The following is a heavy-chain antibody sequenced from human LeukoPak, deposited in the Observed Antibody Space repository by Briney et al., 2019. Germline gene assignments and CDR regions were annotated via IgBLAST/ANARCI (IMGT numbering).Heavy chain of an antibody. D-gene: IGHD2-15*01. CDR3: ARVGSFSIVSYYGMDV. CDR1: GYTFTGHY. CDR2: INPNSGGT. V-gene: IGHV1-2*02. J-gene: IGHJ6*02. Sequence: GASVKVSCKASGYTFTGHYMHWVRQAPGQGLEWMGWINPNSGGTNYAQKFQGRVTMTRDTSISTAYMELSRLRSDDTAVYYCARVGSFSIVSYYGMDVWGQGTTVTVSS.